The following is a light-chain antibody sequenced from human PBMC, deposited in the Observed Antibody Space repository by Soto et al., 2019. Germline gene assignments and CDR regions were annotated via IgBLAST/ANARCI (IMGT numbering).Light chain of an antibody. CDR1: SSDVAGYNY. Sequence: QSVLTQPASVSGSPGQSITISCTGTSSDVAGYNYVSWYQQHPGKAPKVVIYEVSNRPSGVSNRFSGSKSGNTASLIISGLQPEDEAAYYCSSYASSGTLVFGGGTKVTVL. V-gene: IGLV2-14*01. CDR2: EVS. J-gene: IGLJ2*01. CDR3: SSYASSGTLV.